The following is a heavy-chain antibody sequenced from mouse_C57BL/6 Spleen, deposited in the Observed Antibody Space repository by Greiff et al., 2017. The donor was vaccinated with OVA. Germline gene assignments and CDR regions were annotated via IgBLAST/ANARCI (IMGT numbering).Heavy chain of an antibody. Sequence: QVQLQQSGAELVRPGTSVKVSCKASGYAFTNYLIEWVKQRPGQGLEWIGVLNPGSGGTNYNEKFKGKATLTADKSSSTAYMQLSSLTSEDSAVYFCARATPYAMDYWGQGTSVTVSS. J-gene: IGHJ4*01. V-gene: IGHV1-54*01. CDR3: ARATPYAMDY. D-gene: IGHD1-1*01. CDR1: GYAFTNYL. CDR2: LNPGSGGT.